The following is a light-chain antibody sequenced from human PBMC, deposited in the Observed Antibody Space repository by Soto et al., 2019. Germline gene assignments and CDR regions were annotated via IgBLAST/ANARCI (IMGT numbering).Light chain of an antibody. CDR3: QQRSNWPPMYT. CDR2: DAS. J-gene: IGKJ2*01. V-gene: IGKV3-11*01. CDR1: QSISTY. Sequence: EIVLTQSPATLSLSPEERATLSCRASQSISTYLVWYQQKPGQAPRLLIYDASNRATGIPARFSGSGSGTDFTLTISSLEPEDFAVYYCQQRSNWPPMYTFGQGTKLEIK.